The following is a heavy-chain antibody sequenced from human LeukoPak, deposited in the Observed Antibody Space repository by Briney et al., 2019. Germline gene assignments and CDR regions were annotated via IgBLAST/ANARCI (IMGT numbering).Heavy chain of an antibody. V-gene: IGHV3-30*02. CDR1: GFTFRSYW. Sequence: SGGSLRLSRAASGFTFRSYWMSWVRQAPGKGLEWVAFIRYDGSNKYYADSVKGRFTISRDNSKNTLYLQMNSLRAEDTAVYYCATLAPSITIFGVVHDYWGQGTLVTVSS. CDR3: ATLAPSITIFGVVHDY. CDR2: IRYDGSNK. J-gene: IGHJ4*02. D-gene: IGHD3-3*01.